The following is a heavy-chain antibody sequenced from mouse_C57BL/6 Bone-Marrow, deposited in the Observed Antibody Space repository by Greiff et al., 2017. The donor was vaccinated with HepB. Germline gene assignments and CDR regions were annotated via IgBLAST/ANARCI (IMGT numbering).Heavy chain of an antibody. J-gene: IGHJ3*01. CDR3: ERRGFAY. CDR2: IDPSDSYN. V-gene: IGHV1-69*01. CDR1: GYTFTSYW. Sequence: VQLQQPGAELVMPGASVKLSCKASGYTFTSYWMHWVKQRPGQGLEWIGEIDPSDSYNNYNQKFKGKSTLTVDKSSSTAYMQLSSLTSEDSAVYYCERRGFAYWGQGTLVTVSA.